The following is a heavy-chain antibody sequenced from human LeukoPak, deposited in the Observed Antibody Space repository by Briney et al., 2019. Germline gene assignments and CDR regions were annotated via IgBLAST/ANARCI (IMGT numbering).Heavy chain of an antibody. J-gene: IGHJ3*02. Sequence: GGSLRLSCAASGFTFSSYAMSWVRQAPGKGLEWVSAISGSGGSTYYADSVKGRFTSSRDNSKNTLYLQMNSLRAEDTAVYYCAKSGGIVRGVIRAFDIWGQGTMVTVSS. CDR1: GFTFSSYA. D-gene: IGHD3-10*01. V-gene: IGHV3-23*01. CDR3: AKSGGIVRGVIRAFDI. CDR2: ISGSGGST.